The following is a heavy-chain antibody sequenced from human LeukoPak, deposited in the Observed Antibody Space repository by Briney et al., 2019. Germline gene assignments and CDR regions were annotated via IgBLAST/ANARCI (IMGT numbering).Heavy chain of an antibody. J-gene: IGHJ4*02. CDR1: GYTFTSYD. CDR3: AREGSSSPWLDY. Sequence: EASVKVSCKASGYTFTSYDINWVRQATGQGLEWMGWMNPNSGNTGYAQKFQGRVTMTRNTSISTAYMELSSLRSEDTAVYYCAREGSSSPWLDYWGQGTLVTVSS. D-gene: IGHD6-6*01. V-gene: IGHV1-8*01. CDR2: MNPNSGNT.